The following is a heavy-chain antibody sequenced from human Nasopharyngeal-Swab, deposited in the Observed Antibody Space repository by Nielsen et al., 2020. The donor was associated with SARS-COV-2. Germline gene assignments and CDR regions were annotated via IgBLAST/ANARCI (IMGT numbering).Heavy chain of an antibody. D-gene: IGHD3-3*01. CDR2: IRVYNGHT. Sequence: ASVKVSCKTSCYIFTSYGIIWVRQAPGQGLEWMVLIRVYNGHTKYAQNLQGRITMTTDTSTSTAYMELRSLRSDDTAVYYCARDQERRYYDSWSGITAFDYWGQGTLVTVSS. CDR1: CYIFTSYG. V-gene: IGHV1-18*01. J-gene: IGHJ4*02. CDR3: ARDQERRYYDSWSGITAFDY.